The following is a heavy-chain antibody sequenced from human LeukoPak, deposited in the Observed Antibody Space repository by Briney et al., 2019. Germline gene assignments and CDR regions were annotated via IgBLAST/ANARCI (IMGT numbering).Heavy chain of an antibody. J-gene: IGHJ4*02. V-gene: IGHV4-4*02. D-gene: IGHD3-10*01. CDR2: IYLYGTT. Sequence: SETLSLTCSVSIGSISSSKWWSWVRQSPVKGLEWIGEIYLYGTTNYNPSFTSRVTMSVDRSRNQFSLKLSSVTAADTAVYYCAIEVRGVIITRVDYWGQGTLVTVSS. CDR1: IGSISSSKW. CDR3: AIEVRGVIITRVDY.